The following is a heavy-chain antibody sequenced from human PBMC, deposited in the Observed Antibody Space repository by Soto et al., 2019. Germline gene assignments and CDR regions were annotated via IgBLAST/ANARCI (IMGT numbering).Heavy chain of an antibody. Sequence: PEESLRLSCAASGFTVSSRYMSWIRQAPGKGLEWVSVIYSGGSTYYADSVKGRFTIYRDNSKNTLYLQMNSLRAEDTAVYYCARSVYDFWSGYSYRFDPWGQGP. D-gene: IGHD3-3*01. V-gene: IGHV3-66*01. CDR2: IYSGGST. J-gene: IGHJ5*02. CDR3: ARSVYDFWSGYSYRFDP. CDR1: GFTVSSRY.